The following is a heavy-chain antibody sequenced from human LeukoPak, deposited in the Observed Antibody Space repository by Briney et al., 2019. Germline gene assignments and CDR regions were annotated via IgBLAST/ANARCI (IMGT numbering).Heavy chain of an antibody. CDR1: GGSISSGSYY. J-gene: IGHJ4*02. V-gene: IGHV4-61*02. Sequence: SQTLSLTCTVSGGSISSGSYYWSWIRQPAGKGLEWIGRIYTSGSTNYNPSLKSRVTISVDTSKNQFSLKLSSVTAADTAVYYCARDAAYYHDSRGLFDYWGQGTLVTVSS. CDR2: IYTSGST. D-gene: IGHD3-22*01. CDR3: ARDAAYYHDSRGLFDY.